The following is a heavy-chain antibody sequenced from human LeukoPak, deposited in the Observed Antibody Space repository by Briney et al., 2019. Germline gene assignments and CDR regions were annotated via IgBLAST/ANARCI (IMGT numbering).Heavy chain of an antibody. CDR1: GGSMSSYY. V-gene: IGHV4-59*08. CDR2: IYYSGST. CDR3: ARGARAGYNLEPFDY. Sequence: SETLSLTCTVSGGSMSSYYWSWIRQPPGKGLEWIGYIYYSGSTQYNPSLKSRVTISVDTSKNQFSLKLSSVTPADTAVYYCARGARAGYNLEPFDYWGQGTLVTVSS. D-gene: IGHD5-24*01. J-gene: IGHJ4*02.